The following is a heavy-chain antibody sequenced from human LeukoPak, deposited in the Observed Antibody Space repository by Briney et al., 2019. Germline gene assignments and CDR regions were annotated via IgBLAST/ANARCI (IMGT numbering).Heavy chain of an antibody. D-gene: IGHD6-13*01. J-gene: IGHJ5*02. CDR3: ARTDRYSSSWTRIARFDP. CDR2: IKKDGSEK. CDR1: GFTFSSYW. V-gene: IGHV3-7*01. Sequence: PGGSLRLSCAASGFTFSSYWMSWVRQAPGKGLEWVANIKKDGSEKYYVDSVKGRFTISRDNSKNTLYLQMNSLRAEDTAVYYCARTDRYSSSWTRIARFDPWGQGTLVTVSS.